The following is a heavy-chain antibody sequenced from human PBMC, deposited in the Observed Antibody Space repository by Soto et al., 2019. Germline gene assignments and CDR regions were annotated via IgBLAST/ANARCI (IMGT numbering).Heavy chain of an antibody. Sequence: GGSLRLSCAASGFTFSSYAMSWVRQAPGKGLEWVSAISGSGGSTYYADSVKGRFTISRDNSKNTLYLQMNSLRAEDTAVYYCAKDYFSYYDSSGYYLGYWGQGTLVTVSS. V-gene: IGHV3-23*01. D-gene: IGHD3-22*01. CDR3: AKDYFSYYDSSGYYLGY. CDR1: GFTFSSYA. CDR2: ISGSGGST. J-gene: IGHJ4*02.